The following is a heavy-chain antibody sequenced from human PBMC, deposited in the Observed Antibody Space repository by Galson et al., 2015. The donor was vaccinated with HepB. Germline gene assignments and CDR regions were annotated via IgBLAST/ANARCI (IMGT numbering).Heavy chain of an antibody. V-gene: IGHV3-48*02. D-gene: IGHD3-3*01. CDR1: GFTFSSYS. Sequence: SLRLSCAASGFTFSSYSMNWVRQAPGKGLEWVSYISSSSSTIYYADSVKGRFTISRDNAKNSLYLQMNSLRDEDTAVYYCARSPDKYYDFWSGYYMLYYFDYWGQGTLVTVSS. CDR2: ISSSSSTI. CDR3: ARSPDKYYDFWSGYYMLYYFDY. J-gene: IGHJ4*02.